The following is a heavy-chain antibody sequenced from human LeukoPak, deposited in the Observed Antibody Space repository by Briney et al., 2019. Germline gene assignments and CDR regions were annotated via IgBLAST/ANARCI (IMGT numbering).Heavy chain of an antibody. CDR3: ARGATVTIRVWDY. CDR2: INPNSGGT. Sequence: ASVKVSCKASGYTFTGYYMHWVRQAPGQGLEWMGWINPNSGGTNYAQKFQGRVTMTRDTSFSTAYMELSSLRSEDTAVYYCARGATVTIRVWDYWGQGTLVTVSS. CDR1: GYTFTGYY. D-gene: IGHD4-17*01. V-gene: IGHV1-2*02. J-gene: IGHJ4*02.